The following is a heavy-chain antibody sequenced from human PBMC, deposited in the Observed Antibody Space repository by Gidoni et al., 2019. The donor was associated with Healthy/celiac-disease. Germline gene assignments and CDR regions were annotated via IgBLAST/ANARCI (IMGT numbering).Heavy chain of an antibody. V-gene: IGHV3-30*04. CDR2: ISYAGSNK. Sequence: QVQLVESGGGVVQPGRSLRLSCAASGFTFRSYAMHWVRQAPGKGLVWVAVISYAGSNKYYADSVKGRFTISRDNSKNTLYLQMNSLRAEDTAVYYCARDRVVPAAMDYYGMDVWGQGTTVTVSS. J-gene: IGHJ6*02. CDR1: GFTFRSYA. CDR3: ARDRVVPAAMDYYGMDV. D-gene: IGHD2-2*01.